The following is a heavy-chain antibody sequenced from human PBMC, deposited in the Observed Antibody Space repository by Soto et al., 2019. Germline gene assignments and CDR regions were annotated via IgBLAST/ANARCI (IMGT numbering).Heavy chain of an antibody. Sequence: QVQLVQSGAEVKKPGSSVKVSCKASGGTFSSYAISWVRQAPGQGLEWMGGIIPIFGTANYAQKFQGRVTITADKSTRTAYMELSSLRSEDTAVYYCARDRIYGPRSSYSVMDVWGQGTTVTVSS. D-gene: IGHD1-26*01. V-gene: IGHV1-69*06. CDR1: GGTFSSYA. CDR3: ARDRIYGPRSSYSVMDV. J-gene: IGHJ6*02. CDR2: IIPIFGTA.